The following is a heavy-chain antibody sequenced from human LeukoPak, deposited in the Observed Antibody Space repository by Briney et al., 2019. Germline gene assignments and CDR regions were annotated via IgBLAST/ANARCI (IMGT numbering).Heavy chain of an antibody. CDR3: ARLSHQTFDI. CDR1: GYTFTNYY. Sequence: EASVKVSCKASGYTFTNYYMHWVRQAPGQGLEWMGIIDPSGGSTSYAQKFQGRVTITRDTSTSTVYMELSSLRSEDTAVYYCARLSHQTFDIWGQGTLVTVSS. D-gene: IGHD2-2*01. V-gene: IGHV1-46*01. J-gene: IGHJ3*02. CDR2: IDPSGGST.